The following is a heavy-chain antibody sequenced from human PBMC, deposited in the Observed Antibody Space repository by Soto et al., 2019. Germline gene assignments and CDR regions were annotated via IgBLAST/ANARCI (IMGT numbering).Heavy chain of an antibody. Sequence: QVQLVQSGAEVKKPGSSVKVSCKASGDTFSSYAISWVRQAPGQGLEWMGGIITIFGTANYAQKFQGRVTITADESTSTAYMELSSLRSEDTAVYYCARDGSGYRSRASPMDVWGQGTTVNVSS. CDR3: ARDGSGYRSRASPMDV. CDR2: IITIFGTA. V-gene: IGHV1-69*01. D-gene: IGHD3-22*01. J-gene: IGHJ6*02. CDR1: GDTFSSYA.